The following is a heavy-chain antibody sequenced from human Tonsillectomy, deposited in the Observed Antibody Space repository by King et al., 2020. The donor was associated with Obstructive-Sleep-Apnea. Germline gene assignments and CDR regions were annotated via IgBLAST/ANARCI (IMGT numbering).Heavy chain of an antibody. Sequence: VQLQQWGAGLLKPSETLSLTCAVYGGSFSGYYWSWIRQPPGKGLEWIGEINHSGSTNYNPSLKSRVTISVDTSKNQFSLKLGSVTAADTAVYYCARGPVTIPYGMDVWGQGTTVTVSS. CDR2: INHSGST. J-gene: IGHJ6*02. CDR1: GGSFSGYY. D-gene: IGHD3-3*01. CDR3: ARGPVTIPYGMDV. V-gene: IGHV4-34*01.